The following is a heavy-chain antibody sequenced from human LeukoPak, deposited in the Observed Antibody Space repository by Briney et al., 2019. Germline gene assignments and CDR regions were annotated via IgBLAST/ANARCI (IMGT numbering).Heavy chain of an antibody. CDR1: GYTFTSYY. D-gene: IGHD3-10*01. J-gene: IGHJ4*02. Sequence: ASVKVSCKASGYTFTSYYMHWARQAPGQGLEWMGWISPNSGDTNYAQKFQGRVTLTRDTSISTAYMELSRLRSDDTAVYYCARMGSLGSSSWFGGIDYWGQGTLVSVSS. CDR2: ISPNSGDT. V-gene: IGHV1-2*02. CDR3: ARMGSLGSSSWFGGIDY.